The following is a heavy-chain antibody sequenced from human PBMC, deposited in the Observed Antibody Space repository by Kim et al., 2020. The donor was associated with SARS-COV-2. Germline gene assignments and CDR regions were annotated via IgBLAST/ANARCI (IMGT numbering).Heavy chain of an antibody. Sequence: GGSLRLSCAGSGFKFGNYAMGWVRQTPGKGLEWVSGISGGGETTHTADSVKGRFTVSRDNSKNTLYLQMNRLRADDTAMYYCAKDFFDIGLFPALGHHWGQGTLVTVSS. CDR2: ISGGGETT. D-gene: IGHD2-8*01. J-gene: IGHJ5*02. CDR3: AKDFFDIGLFPALGHH. CDR1: GFKFGNYA. V-gene: IGHV3-23*01.